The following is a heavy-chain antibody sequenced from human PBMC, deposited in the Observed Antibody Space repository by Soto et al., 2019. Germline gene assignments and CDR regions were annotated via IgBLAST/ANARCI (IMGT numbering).Heavy chain of an antibody. J-gene: IGHJ6*02. D-gene: IGHD2-15*01. V-gene: IGHV1-69*13. CDR1: GGTFSSYA. CDR3: ASDKDCSGGSCYSIGYYGMDV. Sequence: ASVKVSCKASGGTFSSYAISWVRQAPGQGLEWMGGIIPIFGTANYAQKFQGRVTITADESTSTAYMELSSLRSEDTAVYYCASDKDCSGGSCYSIGYYGMDVWGQGTTVTVSS. CDR2: IIPIFGTA.